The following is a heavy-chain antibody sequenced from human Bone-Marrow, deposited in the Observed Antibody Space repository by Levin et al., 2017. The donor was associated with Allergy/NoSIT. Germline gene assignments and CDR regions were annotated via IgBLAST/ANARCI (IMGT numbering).Heavy chain of an antibody. CDR3: ARVYCSSTSCYALDS. D-gene: IGHD2-2*01. Sequence: RSSETLSLTCTVSGGSISTYYWSWIRQPPGKGLEWIGYIYNSGTTNYNPSLKSRVTISVDTSEKQVSLKLNSVTAADTAVYFCARVYCSSTSCYALDSWGQGTPVTVSS. CDR2: IYNSGTT. J-gene: IGHJ4*02. V-gene: IGHV4-4*09. CDR1: GGSISTYY.